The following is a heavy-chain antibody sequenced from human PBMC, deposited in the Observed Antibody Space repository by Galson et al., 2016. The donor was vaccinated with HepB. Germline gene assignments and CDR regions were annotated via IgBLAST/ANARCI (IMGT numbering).Heavy chain of an antibody. CDR3: ARGNGSGSYGVFDY. CDR1: GYTFTNYY. J-gene: IGHJ4*02. V-gene: IGHV1-46*01. CDR2: MFPSGGTT. Sequence: SVKVSCKASGYTFTNYYMHWVRQAPGQGLEWMGIMFPSGGTTNYAQNFQGRVSMTRDTSTTTDYMALSSLRSEDTAVYYCARGNGSGSYGVFDYWGQGTLVTVSS. D-gene: IGHD3-10*01.